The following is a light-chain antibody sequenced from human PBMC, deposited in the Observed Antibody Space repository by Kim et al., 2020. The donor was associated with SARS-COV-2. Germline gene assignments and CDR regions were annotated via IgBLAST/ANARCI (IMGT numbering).Light chain of an antibody. J-gene: IGKJ4*01. CDR2: KVS. Sequence: DVVMTQSPLSLPVTLGQPASISCRSSQSLVYSDGNTYLNWFQQRPGQSPRRLIYKVSNRDSGVPDRFSGSGSGTDFTLKISRVEAEDVGVYYCMQCTHPPLTFGGGTKVDIK. CDR1: QSLVYSDGNTY. CDR3: MQCTHPPLT. V-gene: IGKV2-30*01.